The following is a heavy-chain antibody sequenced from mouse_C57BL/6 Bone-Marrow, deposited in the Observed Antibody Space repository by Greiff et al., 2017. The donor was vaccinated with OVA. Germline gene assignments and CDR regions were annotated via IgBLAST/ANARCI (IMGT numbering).Heavy chain of an antibody. D-gene: IGHD2-3*01. J-gene: IGHJ4*01. CDR2: SRNKANDYTT. CDR1: GFTFSDFY. CDR3: ARDAAYDGYYYAMDY. V-gene: IGHV7-1*01. Sequence: DVKLVESGGGLVQSGRSLRLSCATSGFTFSDFYMEWVRQAPGKGLEWIAASRNKANDYTTEYSASVKGRFIVSRDTSQSILYLQMNALRAEDTAIYYCARDAAYDGYYYAMDYWGQGTSVTVSS.